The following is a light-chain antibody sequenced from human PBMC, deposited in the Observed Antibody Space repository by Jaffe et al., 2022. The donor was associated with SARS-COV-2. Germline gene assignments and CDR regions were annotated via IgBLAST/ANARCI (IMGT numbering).Light chain of an antibody. CDR1: QGLYNH. CDR2: DAS. V-gene: IGKV1-16*01. Sequence: DIQMTQSPSSLSASVGDRVTIICRASQGLYNHLAWFQQKPGKAPKSLIYDASSLQSGVSSRFSGRGSGTDFTLTISSLQTEDSATYYCQQYYSYPITFGQGTRLEIK. CDR3: QQYYSYPIT. J-gene: IGKJ5*01.